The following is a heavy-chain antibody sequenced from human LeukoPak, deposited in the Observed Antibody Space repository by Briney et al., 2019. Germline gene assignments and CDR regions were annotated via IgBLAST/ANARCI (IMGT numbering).Heavy chain of an antibody. CDR3: AKSAIVVVVAAPVY. CDR1: GFTVSSNY. V-gene: IGHV3-23*01. CDR2: ISGSGGST. D-gene: IGHD2-15*01. J-gene: IGHJ4*02. Sequence: GGSLRLSCAASGFTVSSNYMSWVRQAPGKGLEWVSAISGSGGSTYYADSVKGRFTISRDNSKNTLYLQMNSLRAEDTAVYYCAKSAIVVVVAAPVYWGQGTLVTVSS.